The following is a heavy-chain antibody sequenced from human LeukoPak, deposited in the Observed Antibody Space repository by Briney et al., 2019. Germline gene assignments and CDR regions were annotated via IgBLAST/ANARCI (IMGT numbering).Heavy chain of an antibody. CDR3: ARDQEYSYGYAYYYYGMDV. Sequence: AGGSLRLSCAASGFTFSSYSMNWVRQAPGKGLEWVSSISSSSSYIYYADSVKGRFTISRDNAKNSLYLQMNSLRAEDTAVYYCARDQEYSYGYAYYYYGMDVWGQGTTVTVSS. D-gene: IGHD5-18*01. J-gene: IGHJ6*02. CDR1: GFTFSSYS. V-gene: IGHV3-21*01. CDR2: ISSSSSYI.